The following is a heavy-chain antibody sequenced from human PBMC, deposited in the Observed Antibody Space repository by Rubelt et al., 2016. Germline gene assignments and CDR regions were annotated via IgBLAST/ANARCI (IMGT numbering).Heavy chain of an antibody. CDR1: GGSFSGYY. CDR3: AREGGSTTAFDI. V-gene: IGHV4-34*11. J-gene: IGHJ3*02. CDR2: IYYSGCT. D-gene: IGHD2-2*01. Sequence: QVQLQQWGAGLLKPSETLSLTCAVYGGSFSGYYWSWIRQPPGKGLEWIGYIYYSGCTNYNPSLKSRVTISVDTSKNQFSLKLSSVTAADTAVYYCAREGGSTTAFDIWGQGTMVTVSS.